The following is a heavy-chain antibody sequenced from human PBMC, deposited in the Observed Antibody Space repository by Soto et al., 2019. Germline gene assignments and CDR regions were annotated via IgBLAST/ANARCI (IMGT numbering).Heavy chain of an antibody. Sequence: QVQLVESGGGVVQPGRSLRLSCAASGFASGTYTMHWVRQAPGKGLEWLAVISYDGSNTYYADSVKGRFTISRDNSKNTLFLQMNSLKTEDSAMYYCARGRAYDECDYWGQGTRVTVSS. V-gene: IGHV3-30*04. CDR3: ARGRAYDECDY. CDR1: GFASGTYT. D-gene: IGHD3-16*01. CDR2: ISYDGSNT. J-gene: IGHJ4*02.